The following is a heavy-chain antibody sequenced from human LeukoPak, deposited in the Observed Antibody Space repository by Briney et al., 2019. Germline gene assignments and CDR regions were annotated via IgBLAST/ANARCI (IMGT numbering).Heavy chain of an antibody. CDR1: GGSISSYY. CDR3: ARDGTHYDVNAFDI. CDR2: IYTSGST. D-gene: IGHD3-22*01. J-gene: IGHJ3*02. V-gene: IGHV4-4*07. Sequence: SETLSLTCTVSGGSISSYYWSWIRQPAGKGLEWIGRIYTSGSTNYNPSLKSRVTISVDTSKNQFSLKLSSVTAADTAVYYCARDGTHYDVNAFDIWGQGTMVTVSS.